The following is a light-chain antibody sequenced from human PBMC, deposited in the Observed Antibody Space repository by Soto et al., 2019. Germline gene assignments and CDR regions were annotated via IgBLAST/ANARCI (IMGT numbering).Light chain of an antibody. Sequence: QSVLTQPPSASGTPGQKVTISCSGSSSNIGTHTVHWYQQLPEAAPKLLIYTNNQRPSGVPDRFSGSKSGTSASLDISGLQSEDEADYYCATWDDSRNGVLFGGGTKVTDL. CDR2: TNN. V-gene: IGLV1-44*01. CDR3: ATWDDSRNGVL. J-gene: IGLJ2*01. CDR1: SSNIGTHT.